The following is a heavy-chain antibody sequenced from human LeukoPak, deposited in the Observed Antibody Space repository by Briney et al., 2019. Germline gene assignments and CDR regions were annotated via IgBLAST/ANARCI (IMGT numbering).Heavy chain of an antibody. CDR2: IKKKTDGATT. J-gene: IGHJ4*02. V-gene: IGHV3-15*01. Sequence: TGGSLRLSCAASGFSFRSAWMNWVRQAPGKGLEWVGRIKKKTDGATTDYAAPVNGRFTISRDDAQSTLYLQMNSLRTEDTAAYYCATEPGGIGLFDGYWGQGALVTVSS. CDR3: ATEPGGIGLFDGY. D-gene: IGHD6-13*01. CDR1: GFSFRSAW.